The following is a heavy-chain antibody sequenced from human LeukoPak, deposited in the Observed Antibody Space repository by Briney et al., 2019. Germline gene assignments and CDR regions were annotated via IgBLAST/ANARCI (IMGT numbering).Heavy chain of an antibody. V-gene: IGHV1-24*01. CDR2: FDPEDGET. CDR3: VTDTPNANQQLGRYYYGMDV. D-gene: IGHD6-13*01. CDR1: GYTLTELS. J-gene: IGHJ6*02. Sequence: ASVKVSCKVSGYTLTELSMHWVRQAPGKGLEWMGGFDPEDGETIYAQKFQGRVTMTEDTSTDTAYVEPSSLRSEDTAVYYCVTDTPNANQQLGRYYYGMDVWGQGTTATVSS.